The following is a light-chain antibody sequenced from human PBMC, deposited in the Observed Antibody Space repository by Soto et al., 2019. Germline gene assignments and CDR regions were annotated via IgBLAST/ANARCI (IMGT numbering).Light chain of an antibody. V-gene: IGLV1-40*01. CDR2: SNN. Sequence: QSVLTQPPSVSGAPGQRVTISCTGSSSNIGAGYDVHWYQQLPGTAPKLLIYSNNNRPSGVPDRFSGSKSATSASLAITGLQAEDETDYYCTSYTGSSTPYVFGTGTKVTVL. CDR3: TSYTGSSTPYV. CDR1: SSNIGAGYD. J-gene: IGLJ1*01.